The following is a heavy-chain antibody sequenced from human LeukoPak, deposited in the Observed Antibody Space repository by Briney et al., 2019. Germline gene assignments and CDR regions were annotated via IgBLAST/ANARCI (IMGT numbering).Heavy chain of an antibody. Sequence: SETLSLTCTVSGGSISSLYWSWIRHPAGKGREWIGRIYASGSNKYNPYLKSRVTMSVDTSKNQFSLKLSSVTAADTAVYYCAREDSSGYYEPFDYWGQGTLVTVSS. V-gene: IGHV4-4*07. CDR3: AREDSSGYYEPFDY. CDR2: IYASGSN. J-gene: IGHJ4*02. D-gene: IGHD3-22*01. CDR1: GGSISSLY.